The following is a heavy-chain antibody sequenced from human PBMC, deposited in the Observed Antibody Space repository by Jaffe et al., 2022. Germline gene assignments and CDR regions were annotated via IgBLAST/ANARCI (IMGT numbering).Heavy chain of an antibody. J-gene: IGHJ6*03. CDR3: ARGVSYYYYYYMDV. CDR2: IYYSGST. CDR1: GGSISSYY. Sequence: QVQLQESGPGLVKPSETLSLTCTVSGGSISSYYWSWIRQPPGKGLEWIGYIYYSGSTNYNPSLKSRVTISVDTSKNQFSLKLSSVTAADTAVYYCARGVSYYYYYYMDVWGKGTTVTVSS. D-gene: IGHD2-8*01. V-gene: IGHV4-59*01.